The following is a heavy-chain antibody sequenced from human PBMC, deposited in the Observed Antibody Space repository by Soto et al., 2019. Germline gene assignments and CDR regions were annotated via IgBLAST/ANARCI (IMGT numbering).Heavy chain of an antibody. CDR3: AMGGSGYVRFNAF. Sequence: QEQLVQSGAEVKKPGSSVKVSCKASGGIFSSYAISWVRQAPGQGLEWMGGLIPIFGTANYAQKFQGRVTITADEPPNSAYMDLSSLKSEYTAISYFAMGGSGYVRFNAFWGQGPLVTFSS. CDR1: GGIFSSYA. D-gene: IGHD3-3*01. CDR2: LIPIFGTA. V-gene: IGHV1-69*01. J-gene: IGHJ4*02.